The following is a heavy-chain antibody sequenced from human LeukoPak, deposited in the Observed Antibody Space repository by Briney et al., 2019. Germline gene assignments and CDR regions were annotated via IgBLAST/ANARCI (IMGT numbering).Heavy chain of an antibody. CDR3: AREGGFYRPLDY. J-gene: IGHJ4*02. Sequence: SDTLSLTCAVSGGSVTSTNWWTWVRQPPGKGLEWIGEVHLDGRTNYNPSLTGRLTMSVDLYENIISLKMTSVTAADTAVYYCAREGGFYRPLDYSGQGMLVTV. V-gene: IGHV4-4*02. D-gene: IGHD3-3*01. CDR1: GGSVTSTNW. CDR2: VHLDGRT.